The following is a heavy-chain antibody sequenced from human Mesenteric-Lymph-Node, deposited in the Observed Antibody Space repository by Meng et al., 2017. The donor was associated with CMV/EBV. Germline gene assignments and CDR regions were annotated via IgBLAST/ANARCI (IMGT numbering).Heavy chain of an antibody. CDR1: GGSISSSWHY. J-gene: IGHJ5*02. CDR2: IFYSGSA. Sequence: QRRGSGPRLVKPSEPLSLKCTVSGGSISSSWHYWGWIRQPPGKGLEWIGSIFYSGSAHYNPALESRVTISIDKSKNEFFLNLGSVTAADTAMYFCARDTLTYSYGPGWIDPWGQGTLVTVSS. V-gene: IGHV4-39*02. CDR3: ARDTLTYSYGPGWIDP. D-gene: IGHD3-10*01.